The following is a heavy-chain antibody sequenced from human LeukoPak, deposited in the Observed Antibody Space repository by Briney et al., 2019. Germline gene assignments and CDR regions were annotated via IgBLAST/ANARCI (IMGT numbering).Heavy chain of an antibody. J-gene: IGHJ4*02. CDR2: INPSGGST. D-gene: IGHD2-2*01. Sequence: ASVKVSCKASGYTFTIYAMNWVRQAPGQGLEWMGIINPSGGSTSYAQKFQGRVTMTRDTSTSTVYMELSSLRSEDTAVYYCARRYCSSTSCYLADYWGQGTLVTVSS. V-gene: IGHV1-46*01. CDR3: ARRYCSSTSCYLADY. CDR1: GYTFTIYA.